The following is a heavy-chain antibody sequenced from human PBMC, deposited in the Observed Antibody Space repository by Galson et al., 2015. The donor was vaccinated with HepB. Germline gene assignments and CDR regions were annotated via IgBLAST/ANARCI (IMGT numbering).Heavy chain of an antibody. Sequence: SVKVSCKASGYTFTGYYMHWVRQAPGQGLEWMGWIKPNSGGTSYAQKFQGRVTMTGDTSISTAYIELSRLISDDTAVYYCARVVTTSSVDYYGMDVWGQGTTVTVSS. CDR1: GYTFTGYY. J-gene: IGHJ6*02. CDR2: IKPNSGGT. CDR3: ARVVTTSSVDYYGMDV. D-gene: IGHD4-11*01. V-gene: IGHV1-2*02.